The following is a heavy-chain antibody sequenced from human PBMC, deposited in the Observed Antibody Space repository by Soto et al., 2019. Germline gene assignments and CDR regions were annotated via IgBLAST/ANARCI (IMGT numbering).Heavy chain of an antibody. CDR2: INPNSGGT. Sequence: GASVKVSCKASGYTFTGYYMHWVRQAPGQGLEWMGWINPNSGGTNYAQKFQGRVTMTRDTSISTVYMELSRLRSDDTAVYYCARGVLEVVAATRDYYYYYGMDVWGQGTTVTVSS. CDR1: GYTFTGYY. V-gene: IGHV1-2*02. J-gene: IGHJ6*02. CDR3: ARGVLEVVAATRDYYYYYGMDV. D-gene: IGHD2-15*01.